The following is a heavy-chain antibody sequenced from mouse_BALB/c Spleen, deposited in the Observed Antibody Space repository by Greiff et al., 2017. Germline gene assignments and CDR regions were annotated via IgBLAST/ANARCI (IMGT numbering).Heavy chain of an antibody. CDR2: ISSGSSTI. Sequence: EVMLVESGGGLVQPGGSRKLSCAASGFTFSSFGMHWVRQAPEKGLEWVAYISSGSSTIYYADTVKGRFTISRDNPKNTLFLQMTSLRSEDTAMYYCARVRMDYWGQGTSVTVSS. J-gene: IGHJ4*01. V-gene: IGHV5-17*02. CDR1: GFTFSSFG. CDR3: ARVRMDY. D-gene: IGHD1-1*01.